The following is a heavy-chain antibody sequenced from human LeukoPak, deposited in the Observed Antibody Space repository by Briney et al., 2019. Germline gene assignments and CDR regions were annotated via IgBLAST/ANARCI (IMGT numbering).Heavy chain of an antibody. V-gene: IGHV4-39*07. Sequence: PSETLSLTCSISGGSISSSNYYWGWFRQPPGKGLEWIASIYYSGNTYYNPSLKSRVITSADTSKNQLSLKLTSVAAADTAVYYCARILVTMDYGDYVYYYYYMDVWGKGTTVTVSS. CDR3: ARILVTMDYGDYVYYYYYMDV. CDR2: IYYSGNT. CDR1: GGSISSSNYY. J-gene: IGHJ6*03. D-gene: IGHD4-17*01.